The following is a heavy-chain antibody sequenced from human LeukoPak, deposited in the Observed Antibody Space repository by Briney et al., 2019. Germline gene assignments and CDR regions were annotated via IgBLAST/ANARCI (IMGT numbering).Heavy chain of an antibody. CDR2: ISPDGIDK. CDR3: VRGSDS. Sequence: PGGSLRLSCAAPGFTLSNHWMNWVRQAPGKGLEWAANISPDGIDKCYVDSVRGRFTISRDNAKNSLYLQMSSLRAEDTAVYYCVRGSDSWGQGTLVTVSS. V-gene: IGHV3-7*01. CDR1: GFTLSNHW. J-gene: IGHJ4*02.